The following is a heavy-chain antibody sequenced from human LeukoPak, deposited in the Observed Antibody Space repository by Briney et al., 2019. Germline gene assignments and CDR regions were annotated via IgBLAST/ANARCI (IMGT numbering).Heavy chain of an antibody. V-gene: IGHV3-30*02. CDR3: AQGCSSTSCYGNFDY. D-gene: IGHD2-2*01. CDR1: GFTFSSYS. Sequence: GGSLRLSCAASGFTFSSYSMHWVRQAPGKGLEWVAFIRYDGSNKYYADSVKGRFTISRDNSKNTLYLQMNSLRAEDTAVYYCAQGCSSTSCYGNFDYWGQGTLVTVSS. CDR2: IRYDGSNK. J-gene: IGHJ4*02.